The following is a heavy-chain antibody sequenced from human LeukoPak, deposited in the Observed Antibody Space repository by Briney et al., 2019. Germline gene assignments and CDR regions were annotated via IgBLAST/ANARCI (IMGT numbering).Heavy chain of an antibody. CDR3: AKDPIRGKEVAAGRGGYFDY. V-gene: IGHV3-23*01. J-gene: IGHJ4*02. D-gene: IGHD6-13*01. CDR2: ISGSGGST. CDR1: GFTFSSYA. Sequence: GGSLRLSCAASGFTFSSYAMSWVRQAPGKGLEWVSAISGSGGSTYYADSVKGRFTISRDNSKNTLYLQMNSLRAEDTAVYYCAKDPIRGKEVAAGRGGYFDYWGQGTLVTVSS.